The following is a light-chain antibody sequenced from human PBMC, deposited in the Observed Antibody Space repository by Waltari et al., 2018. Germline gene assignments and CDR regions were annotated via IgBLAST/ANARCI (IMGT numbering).Light chain of an antibody. J-gene: IGLJ3*02. CDR3: HSRDTISTRV. CDR2: GQA. V-gene: IGLV3-19*01. CDR1: SLSRYY. Sequence: SSELTQDPAVSVALGQTVRITCQGDSLSRYYANWYQQRPGQAPRLVLYGQANRPSGIPDRFSGSTSGDTASLTITGAQAEDEADYYCHSRDTISTRVFGGGTRLTV.